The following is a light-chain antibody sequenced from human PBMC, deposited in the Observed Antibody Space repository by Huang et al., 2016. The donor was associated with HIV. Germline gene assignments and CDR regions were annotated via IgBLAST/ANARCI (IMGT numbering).Light chain of an antibody. J-gene: IGKJ3*01. V-gene: IGKV3-15*01. Sequence: EIVMTQSPATLSVSPGERATSSCRASQGVSCNLAWYQQKPGPAPRLLIYGASTRANGIAARFSGSGSGTEFTLTISSLQSEDFAVYYCQQNNNWPPLFTFGPGTKVDIK. CDR2: GAS. CDR3: QQNNNWPPLFT. CDR1: QGVSCN.